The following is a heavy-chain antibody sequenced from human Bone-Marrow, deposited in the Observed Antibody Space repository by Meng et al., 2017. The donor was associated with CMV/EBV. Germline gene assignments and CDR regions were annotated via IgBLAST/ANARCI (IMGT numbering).Heavy chain of an antibody. CDR1: GFTFSSYS. V-gene: IGHV3-21*01. CDR3: ARDEGTYYDFWSGYSPTYYYYGMDV. J-gene: IGHJ6*02. Sequence: GGSLRLSCAASGFTFSSYSMNWVRQAPGKGLEWVSSISSSSSYMYYADSVKGRFTIPRDNAKNSLYLQMNSLRAEDTAVYYCARDEGTYYDFWSGYSPTYYYYGMDVWGQGTTVTVYS. D-gene: IGHD3-3*01. CDR2: ISSSSSYM.